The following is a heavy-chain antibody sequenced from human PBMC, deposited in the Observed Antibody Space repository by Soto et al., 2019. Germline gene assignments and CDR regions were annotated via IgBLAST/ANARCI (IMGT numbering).Heavy chain of an antibody. V-gene: IGHV1-69*06. D-gene: IGHD6-13*01. CDR1: GGTFSSYA. CDR2: IIPIFGTA. CDR3: ARDSSSWTTHYYYGMDV. J-gene: IGHJ6*02. Sequence: SVKVSCKASGGTFSSYAISWVRQAPGQGLEWMGGIIPIFGTANYAQKFQGRVTITADKSTSTAHMELSSLRSEDTAVYYCARDSSSWTTHYYYGMDVWGQGTTVTVSS.